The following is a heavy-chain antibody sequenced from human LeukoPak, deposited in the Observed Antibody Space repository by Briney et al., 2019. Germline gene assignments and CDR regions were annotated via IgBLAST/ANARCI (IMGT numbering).Heavy chain of an antibody. CDR1: GYTFTGYY. CDR2: INPNSGGT. V-gene: IGHV1-2*02. Sequence: GASVKVSCKASGYTFTGYYMHWVRQAPGQGLEWMGWINPNSGGTNYAQKFQGRVTMTRDTSISTAYMELSRLRSDDTAVYYCARDGTRGYYSTYDFDYWGQGTLVTVSS. J-gene: IGHJ4*02. CDR3: ARDGTRGYYSTYDFDY. D-gene: IGHD3-22*01.